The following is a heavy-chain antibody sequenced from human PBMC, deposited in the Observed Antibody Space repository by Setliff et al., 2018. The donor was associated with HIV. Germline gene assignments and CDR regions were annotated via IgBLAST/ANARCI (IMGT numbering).Heavy chain of an antibody. D-gene: IGHD3-16*01. V-gene: IGHV4-59*08. Sequence: SETLSLTCSVSGDSMRNQYWNWIRQSPGKGLELIGSIYYDGSTSTNANPSFKSRVTISVDTSKNQFSLKLSSVTAADTAVYYCARRRIDVYYFDYWGQGTLVTVSS. J-gene: IGHJ4*02. CDR3: ARRRIDVYYFDY. CDR2: IYYDGST. CDR1: GDSMRNQY.